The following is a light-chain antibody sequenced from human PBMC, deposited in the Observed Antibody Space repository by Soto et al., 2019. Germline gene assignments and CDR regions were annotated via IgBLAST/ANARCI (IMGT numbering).Light chain of an antibody. J-gene: IGLJ1*01. CDR1: SRDFGSYNL. CDR3: SSYASSTTPYV. Sequence: QAALTPPASASGSPGQSITLPCPGKSRDFGSYNLVSWYQQHPGKAPKLMIYEGSKRPSGVSNRFSGSKSGNTASLTISGLQAEDEADYYCSSYASSTTPYVFGTGTKVTVL. V-gene: IGLV2-14*02. CDR2: EGS.